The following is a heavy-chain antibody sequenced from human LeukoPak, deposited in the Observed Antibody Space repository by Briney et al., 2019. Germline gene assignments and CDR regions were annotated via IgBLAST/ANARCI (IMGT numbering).Heavy chain of an antibody. CDR2: ISYDGSNK. V-gene: IGHV3-30*04. CDR3: ARATYDSSGYYREFDY. D-gene: IGHD3-22*01. Sequence: PGGSLRLSCAASGFTFSSYAMHWVRQAPGKGLEWVAVISYDGSNKYYADSVKGRFTISRDNSKNTLYLQMNSLRAEDTAVYYCARATYDSSGYYREFDYWGQGTLVTVSS. J-gene: IGHJ4*02. CDR1: GFTFSSYA.